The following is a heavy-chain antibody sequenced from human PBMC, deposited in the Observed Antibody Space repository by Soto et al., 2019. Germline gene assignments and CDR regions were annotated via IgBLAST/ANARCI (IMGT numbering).Heavy chain of an antibody. V-gene: IGHV4-59*01. D-gene: IGHD3-22*01. CDR3: ARMFYYYDSSGYYYDRFDP. J-gene: IGHJ5*02. CDR2: IYYSGST. Sequence: QVQLQESGPGLVKPSETLSLTCTVSGGSISSYYWSWIRQPPGKGLEWIGYIYYSGSTNYNPSLKSRVTISVDTSKNQFSLELSSVTAADTAVYYCARMFYYYDSSGYYYDRFDPWGQGTLVTVSS. CDR1: GGSISSYY.